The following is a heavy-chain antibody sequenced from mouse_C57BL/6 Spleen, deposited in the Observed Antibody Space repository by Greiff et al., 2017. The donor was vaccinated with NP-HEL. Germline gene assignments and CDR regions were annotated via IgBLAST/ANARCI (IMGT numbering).Heavy chain of an antibody. D-gene: IGHD2-3*01. CDR2: IDPSDSET. V-gene: IGHV1-52*01. CDR1: GYTFTSYW. Sequence: QVQLQQPGAELVRPGSSVKLSCKASGYTFTSYWMHWVKQRPIQGLEWIGNIDPSDSETHYNQKFKDKATLTVDKSSSTAYMQLSSLTSEDSAVYYGARSDGYSWFAYWGQGTLVTVSA. CDR3: ARSDGYSWFAY. J-gene: IGHJ3*01.